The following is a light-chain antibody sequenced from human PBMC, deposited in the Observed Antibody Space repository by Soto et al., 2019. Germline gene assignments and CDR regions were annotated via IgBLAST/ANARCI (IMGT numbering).Light chain of an antibody. J-gene: IGLJ3*02. CDR3: LVVYSDAWV. CDR2: DTN. Sequence: QTVVTQEPSLTVSPGGTVTLTCGSSTGAVTGSHYPYWFQQKPGQAPRTLIYDTNNKQSWTPARFSGSLLGGKAALTLSGAQPEDEADYYCLVVYSDAWVFGGGTKLTVL. CDR1: TGAVTGSHY. V-gene: IGLV7-46*01.